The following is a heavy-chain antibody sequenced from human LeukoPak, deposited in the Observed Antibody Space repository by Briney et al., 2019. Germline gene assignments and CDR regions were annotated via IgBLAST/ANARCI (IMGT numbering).Heavy chain of an antibody. CDR1: GGTFSSYA. CDR3: ARSPFSGDDDAFDI. J-gene: IGHJ3*02. V-gene: IGHV1-45*02. D-gene: IGHD5-12*01. CDR2: ITPFNGNT. Sequence: SVTVSCTASGGTFSSYAINWVRQAPGQALEWMGWITPFNGNTNYAQQFQDRVTITRDRSRNTVYMELNSLRFEDTAMYYCARSPFSGDDDAFDIWGQGTMVTVSS.